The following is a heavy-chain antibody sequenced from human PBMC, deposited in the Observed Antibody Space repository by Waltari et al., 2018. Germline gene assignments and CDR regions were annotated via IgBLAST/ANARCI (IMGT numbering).Heavy chain of an antibody. CDR3: AREYSNSRYFDY. J-gene: IGHJ4*02. V-gene: IGHV3-74*01. D-gene: IGHD6-6*01. CDR1: GFIFSSYW. CDR2: LNDDGSGT. Sequence: EVQLVESGGGLVQPGGSLRLSCAASGFIFSSYWMHWVRQAPGKGLVWVYRLNDDGSGTTYADSVKGRFSISRDNAKNTLYLQMNSLRAEDTAVYYCAREYSNSRYFDYWGPGTLVTVSS.